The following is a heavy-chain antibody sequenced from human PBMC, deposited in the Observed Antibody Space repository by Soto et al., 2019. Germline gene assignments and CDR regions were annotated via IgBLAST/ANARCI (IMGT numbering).Heavy chain of an antibody. CDR1: GGSMSSGGYY. J-gene: IGHJ4*02. CDR2: IYYSGST. CDR3: ARHAGDYGFVYFDY. D-gene: IGHD4-17*01. V-gene: IGHV4-61*08. Sequence: PSETLSLTCTVSGGSMSSGGYYWSWIRQHPGKGLEWIGYIYYSGSTNYNPSLKSRVTISVDTSKNQFSLKLSSVTAADTAVYYCARHAGDYGFVYFDYWGQGTMVTVSS.